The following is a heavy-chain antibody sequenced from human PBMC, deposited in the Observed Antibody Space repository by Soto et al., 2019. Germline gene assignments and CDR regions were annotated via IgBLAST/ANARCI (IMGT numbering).Heavy chain of an antibody. CDR2: IGSNGGGT. Sequence: EVQLVASGGGLVQPGGSLRLSCAASGFNLSNFDMHWVRQAPGVGLEYVAAIGSNGGGTYYANSVRGRFTISRDNSKNTMYRQMGSLRPEDMAVYYGARAPKAYYGFWSGYYYYMDVWGKGTTVTVSS. CDR3: ARAPKAYYGFWSGYYYYMDV. D-gene: IGHD3-3*01. V-gene: IGHV3-64*01. CDR1: GFNLSNFD. J-gene: IGHJ6*03.